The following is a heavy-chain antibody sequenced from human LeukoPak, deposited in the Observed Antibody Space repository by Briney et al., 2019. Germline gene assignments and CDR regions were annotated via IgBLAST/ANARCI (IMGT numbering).Heavy chain of an antibody. D-gene: IGHD6-19*01. V-gene: IGHV3-9*01. CDR1: GFQFCYYA. Sequence: SLRLSCATSGFQFCYYAMHWFRQSPGKGLEWVSGISWNRDKIGYVDSVKGRFIISRDDATNSLYLQMDSLRDEDTAIYYCAKAHQWLVNIFDSWGQGTLVAVSS. CDR2: ISWNRDKI. CDR3: AKAHQWLVNIFDS. J-gene: IGHJ4*02.